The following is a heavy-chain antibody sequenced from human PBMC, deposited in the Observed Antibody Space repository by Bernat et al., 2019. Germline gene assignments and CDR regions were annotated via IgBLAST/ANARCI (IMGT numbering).Heavy chain of an antibody. Sequence: VQLVESGGGVVQPGRSLRLSCVASGFTFSDYSLHWVRQAPGKGLEWVAVVSYDGRNKYYADSVQARFIISRDDSKNTLYLQMNSLRAEDTAVYYCARDSPYYHDAFDIWGQGTMVTVSS. CDR1: GFTFSDYS. V-gene: IGHV3-30*04. J-gene: IGHJ3*02. CDR2: VSYDGRNK. CDR3: ARDSPYYHDAFDI. D-gene: IGHD3-10*01.